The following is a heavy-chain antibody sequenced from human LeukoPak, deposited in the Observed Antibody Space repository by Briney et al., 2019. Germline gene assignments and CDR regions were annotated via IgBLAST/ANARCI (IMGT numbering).Heavy chain of an antibody. CDR2: INPNSGGT. CDR3: ASIVAAAGIKWGPNWFDP. Sequence: GASVKVSCKASGYTFTGYYIHWVRQAPGQGLEWMGWINPNSGGTNYAQKFQGRVTMTRDTSISTAYMELSRLRSDDTAVYYCASIVAAAGIKWGPNWFDPWGQGTLVTVSS. CDR1: GYTFTGYY. V-gene: IGHV1-2*02. D-gene: IGHD6-13*01. J-gene: IGHJ5*02.